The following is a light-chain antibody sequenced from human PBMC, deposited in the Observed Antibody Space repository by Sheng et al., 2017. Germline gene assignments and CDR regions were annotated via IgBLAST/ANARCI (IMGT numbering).Light chain of an antibody. CDR3: QQYDSDIA. V-gene: IGKV1-16*01. J-gene: IGKJ5*01. Sequence: DIQMTQSPSSLSASVGDRVTITCRASQNISNNLNWYQQKPGKAPKLLIYAASSLQSGVPSRFSGSGSGTDFTLTINSLQPDDFATYYCQQYDSDIAFGQGTRLESK. CDR1: QNISNN. CDR2: AAS.